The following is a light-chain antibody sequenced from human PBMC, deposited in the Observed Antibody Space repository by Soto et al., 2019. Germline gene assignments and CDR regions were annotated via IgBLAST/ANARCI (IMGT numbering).Light chain of an antibody. CDR1: QSVSSNY. V-gene: IGKV3-20*01. J-gene: IGKJ4*01. CDR3: QQYGSSPLT. Sequence: EIALTQSPGTLSLSPGERATLSCRASQSVSSNYLDCYQQKPGQAPRLLIYGASSRATGIPDRFSGSGSGTDFTLTISRLEPEDFAVYYCQQYGSSPLTFGGGTKVGIK. CDR2: GAS.